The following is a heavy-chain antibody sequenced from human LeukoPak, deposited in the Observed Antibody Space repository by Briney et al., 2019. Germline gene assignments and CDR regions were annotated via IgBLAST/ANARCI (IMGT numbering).Heavy chain of an antibody. CDR3: ARVNWNDLGYYFDY. CDR2: ISSSSIYI. CDR1: GLTFSSYT. D-gene: IGHD1-20*01. J-gene: IGHJ4*02. Sequence: GGSLRLSCAASGLTFSSYTMQWVRQAPGKGLEWVSSISSSSIYIYYADSVKGRFTISRDNAKNSLYLQMNSLRAEDTAVYYCARVNWNDLGYYFDYWGQGTLVTVSS. V-gene: IGHV3-21*01.